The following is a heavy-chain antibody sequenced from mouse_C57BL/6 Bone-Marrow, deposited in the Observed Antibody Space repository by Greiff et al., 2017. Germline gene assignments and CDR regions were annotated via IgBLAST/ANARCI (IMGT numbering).Heavy chain of an antibody. CDR3: ARRGYGSSYAY. CDR1: GYTFTDYY. CDR2: INPYNGGT. J-gene: IGHJ2*01. V-gene: IGHV1-19*01. D-gene: IGHD1-1*01. Sequence: EVQLQQSGPVLVKPGASVKMSCKASGYTFTDYYMNWVKQSHGKSLEWIGVINPYNGGTSYNQKFKGKATLTVDKSSSTAYMELNSLTSEDSSVYYCARRGYGSSYAYWGQGTTLTVSS.